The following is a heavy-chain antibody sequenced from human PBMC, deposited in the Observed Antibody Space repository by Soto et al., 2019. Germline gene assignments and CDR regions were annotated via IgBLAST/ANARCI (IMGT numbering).Heavy chain of an antibody. CDR2: ISYDGSHK. D-gene: IGHD1-26*01. Sequence: QVQLVEFGGGVVQPGRSLRLSCAASGFTFSSYGMHWVCQAPGKGLEWVAVISYDGSHKYYADSVKGRFTISRDNSKNTLYLQMNSLRAEDTAVYYCAKDRAVGATYYYYGMDVWGQGTTVTVSS. CDR3: AKDRAVGATYYYYGMDV. J-gene: IGHJ6*02. V-gene: IGHV3-30*18. CDR1: GFTFSSYG.